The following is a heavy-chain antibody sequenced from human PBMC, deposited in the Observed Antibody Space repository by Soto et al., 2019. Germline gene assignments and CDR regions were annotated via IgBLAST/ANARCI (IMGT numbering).Heavy chain of an antibody. V-gene: IGHV1-69*02. CDR1: GGTFSSYT. CDR3: ASGTYSSSWYYRFDY. D-gene: IGHD6-13*01. Sequence: ASVKVSCKASGGTFSSYTISWVRQAPGQGLEWMGRIIPILGITNYAQKFQGRVTITADKSTSTAYMELSSLRSEDTAVYYCASGTYSSSWYYRFDYWGQGTLVTVS. CDR2: IIPILGIT. J-gene: IGHJ4*02.